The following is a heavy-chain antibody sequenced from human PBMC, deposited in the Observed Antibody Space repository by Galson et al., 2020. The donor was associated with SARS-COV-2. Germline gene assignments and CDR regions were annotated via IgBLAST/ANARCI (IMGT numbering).Heavy chain of an antibody. Sequence: NSGGSLRLSCAASGFTFSSYSMNWVRQAPGKGLEWVSSISSSSSYIYYADSVKGRFTISRDNAKNSLYLQMNSLRAEDTAVYYCAVDRAGSYYGEGIFDYWGQGTLITVSS. D-gene: IGHD1-26*01. CDR1: GFTFSSYS. CDR3: AVDRAGSYYGEGIFDY. J-gene: IGHJ4*02. CDR2: ISSSSSYI. V-gene: IGHV3-21*01.